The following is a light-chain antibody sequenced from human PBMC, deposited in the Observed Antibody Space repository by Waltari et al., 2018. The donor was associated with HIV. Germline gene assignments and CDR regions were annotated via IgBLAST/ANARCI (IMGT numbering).Light chain of an antibody. CDR2: SAS. CDR3: QQYATSPELT. J-gene: IGKJ4*01. V-gene: IGKV3-20*01. Sequence: EIVLTQSPDTLSLSPGERATLSCTASQNVIRGYLAWYQQKPGRAPRLVISSASSRAVGIPDRFSGSGSVTHFTLTISRVEPEDFAVYFCQQYATSPELTFGRGTKLEIK. CDR1: QNVIRGY.